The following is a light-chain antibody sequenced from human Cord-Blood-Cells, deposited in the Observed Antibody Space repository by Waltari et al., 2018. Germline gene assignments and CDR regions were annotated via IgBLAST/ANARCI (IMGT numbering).Light chain of an antibody. J-gene: IGKJ1*01. V-gene: IGKV4-1*01. Sequence: DIVRTQSPDYLAVSLGERATSNCKSSQSVLYSSNNKNYLAWYQQKPGQPPKLLIYWASTRESGVPDRFSGSGSGTDFTLTISSLQAEDVAVYYCQQYYSTPRTFGQGTKVEIK. CDR2: WAS. CDR3: QQYYSTPRT. CDR1: QSVLYSSNNKNY.